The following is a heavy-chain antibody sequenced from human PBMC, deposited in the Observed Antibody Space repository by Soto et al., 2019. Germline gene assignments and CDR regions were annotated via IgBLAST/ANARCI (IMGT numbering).Heavy chain of an antibody. Sequence: QLQLQESGPGLVKPSETLSLTCTVSGGSISSSSYYWGWIRQPPGKGLEWIGSIYYSVSTYYNPSLKSRVTISVDTSKNQFSLKLSSVTAADTAVYYCARHHATGGRWQQLVLGFDPWGQGTLVTVSS. CDR2: IYYSVST. J-gene: IGHJ5*02. D-gene: IGHD6-13*01. CDR3: ARHHATGGRWQQLVLGFDP. CDR1: GGSISSSSYY. V-gene: IGHV4-39*01.